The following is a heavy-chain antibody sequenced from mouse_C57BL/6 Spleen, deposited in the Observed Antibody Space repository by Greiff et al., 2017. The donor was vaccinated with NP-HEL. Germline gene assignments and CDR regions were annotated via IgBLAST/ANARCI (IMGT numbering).Heavy chain of an antibody. CDR2: IYPGGGYT. CDR1: GYTFTNYW. CDR3: ARSPSYGSSYHDWYFDV. V-gene: IGHV1-63*01. J-gene: IGHJ1*03. D-gene: IGHD1-1*01. Sequence: QVQLKQSGAELVRPGTSVKMSCKASGYTFTNYWIGWAKQRPGHGLEWIGDIYPGGGYTNYNEKFKGKATLTADKSSSTAYMQFSSLTSEDSAIYYCARSPSYGSSYHDWYFDVWGTGTTVTVSS.